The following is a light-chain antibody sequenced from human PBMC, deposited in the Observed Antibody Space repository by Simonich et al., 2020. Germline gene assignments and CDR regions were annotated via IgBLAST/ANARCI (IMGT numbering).Light chain of an antibody. CDR2: WAS. CDR1: QSFLYSSNNKNY. CDR3: QQYYSTPHT. J-gene: IGKJ2*01. Sequence: DIVMTQSPDSLAVSLGERATLNCKSSQSFLYSSNNKNYLAWYQQKPGQPPKLLIYWASTRESGVPDRFSGSGSGTDFTLTISSLQAEDVAVYYCQQYYSTPHTFGQGTKLEIK. V-gene: IGKV4-1*01.